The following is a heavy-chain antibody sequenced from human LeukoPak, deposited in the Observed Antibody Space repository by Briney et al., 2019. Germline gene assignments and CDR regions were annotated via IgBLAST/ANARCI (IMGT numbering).Heavy chain of an antibody. CDR2: IRVNDET. CDR1: GFTFNYCA. V-gene: IGHV3-23*01. CDR3: AKGTGDMGYYFDY. J-gene: IGHJ4*02. D-gene: IGHD7-27*01. Sequence: GGSLRLSCAASGFTFNYCAMNWVRQAPGKGLEWVSGIRVNDETYYADSVKGRFTISRDNSENTLYLQMSGLRAEDTAVYYCAKGTGDMGYYFDYWGQGTLVTVSS.